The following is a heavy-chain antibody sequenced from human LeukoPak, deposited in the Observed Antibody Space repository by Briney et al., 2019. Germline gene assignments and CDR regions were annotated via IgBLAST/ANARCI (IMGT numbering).Heavy chain of an antibody. Sequence: PGGPLRLSRAASGFTFSSYAMSWVPQAQGKALEWFSALSGSGGSTYYADFVKGRFTISRDNSKNTLYLQMNSLRAEDTAVYYSAKPERRDSSVGEWGQGTLVTVSS. CDR2: LSGSGGST. D-gene: IGHD3-22*01. V-gene: IGHV3-23*01. CDR3: AKPERRDSSVGE. J-gene: IGHJ4*02. CDR1: GFTFSSYA.